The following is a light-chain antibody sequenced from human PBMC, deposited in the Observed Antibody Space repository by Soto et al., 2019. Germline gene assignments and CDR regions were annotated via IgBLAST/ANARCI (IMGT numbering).Light chain of an antibody. J-gene: IGLJ2*01. CDR1: SSDVGGYNY. V-gene: IGLV2-8*01. CDR3: SSYAGFNNYVV. CDR2: EVT. Sequence: QSALTQPPSASGSPGQSVTISCTGTSSDVGGYNYVSWYQQYPGKAPKLMIYEVTKRPSGVPDRFSGSKSGNTASLTVSGLQAEDEADYYCSSYAGFNNYVVFGGGTKFTVL.